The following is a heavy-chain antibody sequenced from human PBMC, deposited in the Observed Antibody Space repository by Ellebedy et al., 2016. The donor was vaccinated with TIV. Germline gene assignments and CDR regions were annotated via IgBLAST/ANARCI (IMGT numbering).Heavy chain of an antibody. V-gene: IGHV4-59*01. CDR2: IYYSGST. Sequence: SETLSLTCTVSGGSISSYYWSWIRQPPGKGLEWIGYIYYSGSTNYNPSLKSRVTISVDTSKNQFSLKLNSVTAADTAVYYCARNLVVVAATGAFDIWGQGTMVTVSS. J-gene: IGHJ3*02. D-gene: IGHD2-15*01. CDR3: ARNLVVVAATGAFDI. CDR1: GGSISSYY.